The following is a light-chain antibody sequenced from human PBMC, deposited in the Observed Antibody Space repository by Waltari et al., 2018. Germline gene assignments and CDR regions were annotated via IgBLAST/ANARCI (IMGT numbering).Light chain of an antibody. V-gene: IGKV3-20*01. Sequence: EIVLTQSPGTLSLSPGERATLSCRASQSVGRSLAWNQRKPGQAPRLLIYDTSNRATGIPERFSGSGSGTDFSLTISRLEPEDFAVYYCQMYVRLPVTFGQGTKVEIK. CDR2: DTS. J-gene: IGKJ1*01. CDR3: QMYVRLPVT. CDR1: QSVGRS.